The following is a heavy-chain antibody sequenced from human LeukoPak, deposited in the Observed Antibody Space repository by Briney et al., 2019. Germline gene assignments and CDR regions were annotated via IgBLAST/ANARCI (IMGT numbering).Heavy chain of an antibody. CDR2: ISGSGGST. V-gene: IGHV3-23*01. J-gene: IGHJ4*02. CDR3: ATHSSWAAFDY. Sequence: GGSLRLSCTASGFTFGDYAMSWVRQAPGKGLEWVSAISGSGGSTYYADSVKGRFTISRDNSKNTLYLQMNSLRAEDTAVYYCATHSSWAAFDYWGQGTLVTVSS. D-gene: IGHD6-25*01. CDR1: GFTFGDYA.